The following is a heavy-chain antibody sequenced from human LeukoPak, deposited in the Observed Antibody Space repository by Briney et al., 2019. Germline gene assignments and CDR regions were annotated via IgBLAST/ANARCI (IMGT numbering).Heavy chain of an antibody. J-gene: IGHJ4*02. Sequence: SETLSLTCTVSGGSISSSSYYWGWIRQPPGKGLEWIGSIYYSGSTYYNPSLKSRVTISVDTSKNQFSLKLSSVTAADTAVYYCAREERSARTFDYWGQGTLVTVSS. CDR1: GGSISSSSYY. V-gene: IGHV4-39*02. D-gene: IGHD6-19*01. CDR3: AREERSARTFDY. CDR2: IYYSGST.